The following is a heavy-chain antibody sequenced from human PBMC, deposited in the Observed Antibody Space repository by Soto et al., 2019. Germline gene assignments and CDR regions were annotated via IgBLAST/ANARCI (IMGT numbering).Heavy chain of an antibody. D-gene: IGHD4-17*01. CDR2: IWYDGSNK. CDR3: ARDRGGRTTVVFG. V-gene: IGHV3-33*01. J-gene: IGHJ4*02. CDR1: GFTFSSYG. Sequence: GGSLRLSCAASGFTFSSYGMHWVRQAPGKGLEWVAVIWYDGSNKYYADSVKGRFTISRDNSKNTLYLQMNSLRAEDTAVYYCARDRGGRTTVVFGWGQGTLVTVSS.